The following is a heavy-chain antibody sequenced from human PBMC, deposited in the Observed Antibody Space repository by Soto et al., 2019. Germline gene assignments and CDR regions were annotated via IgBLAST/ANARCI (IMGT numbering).Heavy chain of an antibody. J-gene: IGHJ5*02. CDR1: GFTFSSYG. Sequence: GGSLRLSCAASGFTFSSYGMHWVRQAPGKGLEWVAVISYDGSEKYYVDSVKGRFTISRDNAKNSLYLQMNSLRAEDTAVYYCARAKKHWISVSWFDPWGQGTLVTVSS. CDR2: ISYDGSEK. D-gene: IGHD1-1*01. V-gene: IGHV3-30*03. CDR3: ARAKKHWISVSWFDP.